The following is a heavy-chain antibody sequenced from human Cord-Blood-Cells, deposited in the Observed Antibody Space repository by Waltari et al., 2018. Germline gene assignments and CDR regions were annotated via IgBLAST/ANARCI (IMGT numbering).Heavy chain of an antibody. V-gene: IGHV4-34*01. D-gene: IGHD1-26*01. CDR1: GGSFSGYY. J-gene: IGHJ4*02. CDR2: INHSGST. Sequence: QVQLQQWGAGLLKPSETLSLTCAVYGGSFSGYYWSWTRQPPGKGLEWIGEINHSGSTNYNPSLKSRVTISVDTSKNQFSLKLSSVTAADTAVYYCARRSVGASAYFDYWGQGTLVTVSS. CDR3: ARRSVGASAYFDY.